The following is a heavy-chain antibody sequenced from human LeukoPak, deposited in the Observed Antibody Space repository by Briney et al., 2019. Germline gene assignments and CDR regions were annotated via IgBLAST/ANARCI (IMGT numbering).Heavy chain of an antibody. CDR2: IKHSGST. CDR1: GGSFSGYY. D-gene: IGHD3-10*01. Sequence: SETLSLTCAVYGGSFSGYYWSWIRQPPGKGPEWIGEIKHSGSTNYNPSLKSRVTISVDTSKNQFSLKLSSVTAADTAVYYCARSYGSGSYYNGRRWFDPWGQGTLVTVSS. J-gene: IGHJ5*02. V-gene: IGHV4-34*01. CDR3: ARSYGSGSYYNGRRWFDP.